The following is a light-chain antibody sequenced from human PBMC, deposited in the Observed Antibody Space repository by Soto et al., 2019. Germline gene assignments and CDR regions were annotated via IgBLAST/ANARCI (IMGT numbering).Light chain of an antibody. CDR1: HSFTSGY. CDR2: GAS. Sequence: QAPATLSLSPGERASVSCRASHSFTSGYLALYQQRPGQAPRLLIYGASNRATGGIADRFSGSGSGTDFTLTISRLEPEDFAVYYCQYYGSSVTFAGGTKVDIK. J-gene: IGKJ4*01. V-gene: IGKV3-20*01. CDR3: QYYGSSVT.